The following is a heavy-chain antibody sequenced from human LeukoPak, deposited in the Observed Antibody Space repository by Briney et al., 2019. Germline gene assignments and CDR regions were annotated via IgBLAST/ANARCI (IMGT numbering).Heavy chain of an antibody. D-gene: IGHD6-13*01. V-gene: IGHV3-7*01. CDR1: GFTFSNYW. J-gene: IGHJ4*02. Sequence: LTGGSLRLSCAASGFTFSNYWMSWVRQAPGKGLEWVANIKQDGSEKYYVDSVKGRFTISRDNAKNSLYLQMNSLRAEDTAVYYCAREGIAAADYFDYWGQGTLVTVSS. CDR3: AREGIAAADYFDY. CDR2: IKQDGSEK.